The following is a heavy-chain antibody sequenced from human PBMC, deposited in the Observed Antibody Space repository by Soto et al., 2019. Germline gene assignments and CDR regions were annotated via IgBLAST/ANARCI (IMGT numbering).Heavy chain of an antibody. J-gene: IGHJ3*01. D-gene: IGHD3-22*01. CDR3: ARGLGYDSNGRFLAAFDV. V-gene: IGHV4-31*03. CDR2: IFHTGTS. CDR1: GASLSSGGYY. Sequence: QVQLQESGPGLAKPSQTLSLTCTVSGASLSSGGYYWTWIRQVPGKALEWIGYIFHTGTSFYNPSLKSRVVMSIEKSDNQFSRNLRSGVAADTAVYYCARGLGYDSNGRFLAAFDVWGQGTMVTVSS.